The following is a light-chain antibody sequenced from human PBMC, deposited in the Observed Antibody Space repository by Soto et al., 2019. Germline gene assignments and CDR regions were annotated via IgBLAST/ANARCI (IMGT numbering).Light chain of an antibody. CDR1: QSVRGK. Sequence: MLKQSPASLSVSPGERATLSCRASQSVRGKVAWYQQKRGQAPSLVIYDTYIRATGIPARFSGSGFGTEFTLTISSLQSEDFAVYYCQQYNKWPALTFGGGSKVDIK. V-gene: IGKV3-15*01. J-gene: IGKJ4*01. CDR3: QQYNKWPALT. CDR2: DTY.